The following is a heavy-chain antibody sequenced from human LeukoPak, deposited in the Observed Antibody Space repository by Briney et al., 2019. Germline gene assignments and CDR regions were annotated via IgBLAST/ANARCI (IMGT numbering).Heavy chain of an antibody. D-gene: IGHD6-13*01. CDR2: ISGNGGST. J-gene: IGHJ4*02. V-gene: IGHV3-64D*06. Sequence: PGGSLRLSCSASGFTFSSYAMHWVRQAPGKGLEYVSAISGNGGSTYYADSVKGRFTVSRDNSKNTLYLQMSSLRAEDTAVYYCVKPRGYSSSWYYFDYWGQGTLVTVSS. CDR1: GFTFSSYA. CDR3: VKPRGYSSSWYYFDY.